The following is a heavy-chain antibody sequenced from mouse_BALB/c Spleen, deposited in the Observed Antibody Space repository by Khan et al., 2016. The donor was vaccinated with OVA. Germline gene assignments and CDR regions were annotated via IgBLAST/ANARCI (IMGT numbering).Heavy chain of an antibody. CDR2: INHTSGYT. CDR3: TRDRIDY. CDR1: GYTFTTYW. Sequence: QIQLVQSGAELAKPGASVKMPCKASGYTFTTYWMHWVKQRPGQGLEWIGYINHTSGYTDYNEKFKDRATLSADKSSSTAYMQLSSLTSEDSAVYYCTRDRIDYWGQGTTLTVSS. V-gene: IGHV1-7*01. J-gene: IGHJ2*01.